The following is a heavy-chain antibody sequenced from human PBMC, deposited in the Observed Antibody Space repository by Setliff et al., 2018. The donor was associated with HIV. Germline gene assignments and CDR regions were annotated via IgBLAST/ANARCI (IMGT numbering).Heavy chain of an antibody. CDR3: ATLSSNWHLDY. J-gene: IGHJ4*02. V-gene: IGHV3-30*04. D-gene: IGHD6-13*01. CDR2: ISYDGSDK. CDR1: GFTFSNYA. Sequence: SGGSLRLSCAASGFTFSNYAMHWVRQAPVKGLEWVAVISYDGSDKYYADSVKGRFTISRDNSKNTVYLQMNSLRAEDTAVYYCATLSSNWHLDYWGQGTLVTVSS.